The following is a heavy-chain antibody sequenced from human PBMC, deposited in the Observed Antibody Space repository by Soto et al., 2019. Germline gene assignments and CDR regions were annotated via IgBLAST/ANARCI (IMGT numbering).Heavy chain of an antibody. V-gene: IGHV3-23*01. J-gene: IGHJ6*02. CDR1: IFSFDIYA. CDR2: TTGSGGTA. Sequence: EVQLLESGGGLVQPVGSLRLSCAASIFSFDIYAMSWVRQAPGNGLEWVSATTGSGGTAYYAGSGKGRFTISRDNYKTTLDLKMNSPSAEDTAVYSWAKHSGYEHYYGMDVWGQGTTVTVSS. CDR3: AKHSGYEHYYGMDV. D-gene: IGHD5-12*01.